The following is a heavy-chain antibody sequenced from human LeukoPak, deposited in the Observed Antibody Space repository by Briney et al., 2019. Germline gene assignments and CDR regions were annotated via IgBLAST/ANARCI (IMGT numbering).Heavy chain of an antibody. CDR3: ARHRGSSSWFDY. D-gene: IGHD6-13*01. V-gene: IGHV4-59*08. CDR2: VYYSGST. Sequence: SETLSLTCTVSGASISSYFWSWIRQPPGKGLEWSGYVYYSGSTNYNPSLKSRVTISVDTSKTQFSLRLSSVSAADTAVYYCARHRGSSSWFDYWGQGTLVTVSS. J-gene: IGHJ4*02. CDR1: GASISSYF.